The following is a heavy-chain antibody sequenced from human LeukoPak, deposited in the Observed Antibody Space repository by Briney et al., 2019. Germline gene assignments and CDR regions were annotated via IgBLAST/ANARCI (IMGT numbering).Heavy chain of an antibody. J-gene: IGHJ4*02. Sequence: VGSLRLSCAVSGFTLSDHNMDWVRQAPGKGLEWVGRTTNKAHSYTTEYAASVKGRFTISRDDSQNSLYLQMNSLKTEDTAVYYCTRGGTSAGGSCYSGYWGQGTLVTVSS. D-gene: IGHD2-15*01. CDR2: TTNKAHSYTT. CDR1: GFTLSDHN. V-gene: IGHV3-72*01. CDR3: TRGGTSAGGSCYSGY.